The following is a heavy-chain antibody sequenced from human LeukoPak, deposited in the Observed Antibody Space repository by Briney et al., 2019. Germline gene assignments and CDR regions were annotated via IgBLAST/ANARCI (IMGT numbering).Heavy chain of an antibody. Sequence: NPGGSLRLSCAASGFTFSSYSMNWVRQAPGKGLEWVSSISSSSSYIYYADSVKGRFAISRDNAKNSLYLQMNSLRAEDTAVYYCASQKGIATAGRFDCWGQGTLVTVSS. D-gene: IGHD6-13*01. CDR1: GFTFSSYS. V-gene: IGHV3-21*01. J-gene: IGHJ4*02. CDR3: ASQKGIATAGRFDC. CDR2: ISSSSSYI.